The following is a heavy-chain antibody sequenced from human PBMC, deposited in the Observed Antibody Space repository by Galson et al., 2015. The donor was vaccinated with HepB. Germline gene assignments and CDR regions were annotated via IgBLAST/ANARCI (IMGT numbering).Heavy chain of an antibody. V-gene: IGHV6-1*01. Sequence: CAISGDSVSSRTASWNWIRQSPSRGLEWLGRTYYRSQWYSEYSASVRGRMTISPDTSENQFSLHLSSVTPEDTAIYFCARAWTSRPSTRQTDHFDYWGPGTLVTVSS. D-gene: IGHD1-1*01. CDR1: GDSVSSRTAS. J-gene: IGHJ4*02. CDR3: ARAWTSRPSTRQTDHFDY. CDR2: TYYRSQWYS.